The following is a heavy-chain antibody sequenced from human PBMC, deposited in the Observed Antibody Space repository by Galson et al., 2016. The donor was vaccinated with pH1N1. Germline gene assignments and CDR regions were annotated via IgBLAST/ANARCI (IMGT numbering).Heavy chain of an antibody. CDR1: GFTFNNYA. CDR3: AKADHIWASYFDY. V-gene: IGHV3-23*01. Sequence: SLRLSCAASGFTFNNYAMSWVRQAPGKGLEWVSGIEDGGGGTEYADSVKGRFTISRDNSKNPLSLKMTSLRAEDTAVYFCAKADHIWASYFDYWGQGTLVTVSS. J-gene: IGHJ4*02. D-gene: IGHD2-21*01. CDR2: IEDGGGGT.